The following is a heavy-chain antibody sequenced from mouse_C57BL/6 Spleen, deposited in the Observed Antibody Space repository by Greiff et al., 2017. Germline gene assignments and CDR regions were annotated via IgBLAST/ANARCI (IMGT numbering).Heavy chain of an antibody. J-gene: IGHJ1*03. CDR3: ARDRDYYGSSYGGYFDV. CDR2: INYDGSST. CDR1: GFTFSDYY. D-gene: IGHD1-1*01. V-gene: IGHV5-16*01. Sequence: EVKVEESEGGLVQPGSSMKLSCTASGFTFSDYYMAWVRQVPEKGLEWVANINYDGSSTYYLDSLKSRFIISRDNAKNILYLQMSSLKSEDTATYYCARDRDYYGSSYGGYFDVWGTGTTVTVSS.